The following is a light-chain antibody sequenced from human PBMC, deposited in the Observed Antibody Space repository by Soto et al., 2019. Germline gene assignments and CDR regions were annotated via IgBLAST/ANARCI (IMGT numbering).Light chain of an antibody. J-gene: IGLJ3*02. CDR2: GNS. CDR3: QYYDSSLSGAL. Sequence: QSVLTQPPSVSGAPGQRVTISCTGSSSNIGAGYDVHWYQQLPGTAPKLLFYGNSNRPSGVPDRFSGSKSGTSASLAITGLQAEDEADYYCQYYDSSLSGALFGGGTKLTVL. CDR1: SSNIGAGYD. V-gene: IGLV1-40*01.